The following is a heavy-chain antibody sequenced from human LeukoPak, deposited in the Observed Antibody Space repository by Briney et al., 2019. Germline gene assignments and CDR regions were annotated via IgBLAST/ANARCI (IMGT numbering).Heavy chain of an antibody. D-gene: IGHD1-26*01. CDR2: IGDSGAAR. V-gene: IGHV3-23*01. CDR1: EFAFSDYA. Sequence: PGGSLRLSGASSEFAFSDYAMSWVRQAPGKGLEWDSSIGDSGAARYYATSVGGRFTISRDNSKNTLYLQMDNLRAEDTAIYFCARECSGSYSGAFDIWGQGTMVPVSS. J-gene: IGHJ3*02. CDR3: ARECSGSYSGAFDI.